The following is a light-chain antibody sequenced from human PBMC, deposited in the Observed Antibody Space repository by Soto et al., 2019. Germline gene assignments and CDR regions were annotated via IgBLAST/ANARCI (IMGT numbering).Light chain of an antibody. CDR3: QKYSNAPVT. CDR2: AAS. Sequence: EIVLTQSPGTLSLSPGERATLSCWASQSVSNNLVWYQQKPGQAPRLLISAASSRATGIPDRFSGSGSGTDFTLTISRLEAEDFAVYYCQKYSNAPVTFGQGTKVEMK. CDR1: QSVSNN. V-gene: IGKV3-20*01. J-gene: IGKJ2*01.